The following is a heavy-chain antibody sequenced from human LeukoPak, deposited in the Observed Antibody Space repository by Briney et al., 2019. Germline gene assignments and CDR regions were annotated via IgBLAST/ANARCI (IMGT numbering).Heavy chain of an antibody. CDR3: ARATPGYYYYYYGMDV. V-gene: IGHV3-9*01. J-gene: IGHJ6*02. CDR2: ISWHSEII. CDR1: GFTFDDYA. Sequence: GGSLRLSCAASGFTFDDYAMHWVRQAPGKGLEWVSGISWHSEIIGYADSVKGRFTISRDNAKNSLYLQMNSLRAEDTAVYYCARATPGYYYYYYGMDVWGRGTTVTVSS.